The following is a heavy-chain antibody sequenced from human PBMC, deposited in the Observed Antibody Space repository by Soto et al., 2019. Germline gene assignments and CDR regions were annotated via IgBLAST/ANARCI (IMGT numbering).Heavy chain of an antibody. CDR1: GFTVSSNY. D-gene: IGHD3-9*01. Sequence: PVGSLRLSCAASGFTVSSNYMSWVRQAPGKGLEWVSVIYSGGSTYYADSVKGRFTISRDNSKNTLYLQMNSLRAEDTAVYYCARQLTGYPNALDYWGQGTLVTVSS. CDR2: IYSGGST. CDR3: ARQLTGYPNALDY. V-gene: IGHV3-53*01. J-gene: IGHJ4*02.